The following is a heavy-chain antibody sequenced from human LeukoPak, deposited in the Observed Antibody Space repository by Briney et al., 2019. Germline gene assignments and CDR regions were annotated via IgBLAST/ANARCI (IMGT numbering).Heavy chain of an antibody. Sequence: ASVKVSCKASGYTFTGYYMHWVRQAPGQGLEWMGWINPNSGGTNYAQKFQGRVTMTRDTSISTAYMELSRLRSDDTAVYYCAYSPWEQQLLDYWGQGTLVTVSS. D-gene: IGHD6-13*01. CDR2: INPNSGGT. V-gene: IGHV1-2*02. J-gene: IGHJ4*02. CDR3: AYSPWEQQLLDY. CDR1: GYTFTGYY.